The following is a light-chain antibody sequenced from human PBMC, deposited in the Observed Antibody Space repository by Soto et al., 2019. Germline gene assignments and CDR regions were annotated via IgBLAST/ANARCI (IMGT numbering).Light chain of an antibody. CDR3: QQYGREFT. CDR2: GAS. CDR1: QSVHNNY. Sequence: EILLTQSPGTLSLSPGERATLSCRATQSVHNNYLAWYQQKPGQAPRLLIYGASSRVTGIPDRFSGSGSGTDFTLTITRLEPEDLAVYYCQQYGREFTFGQGTRLEIK. V-gene: IGKV3-20*01. J-gene: IGKJ5*01.